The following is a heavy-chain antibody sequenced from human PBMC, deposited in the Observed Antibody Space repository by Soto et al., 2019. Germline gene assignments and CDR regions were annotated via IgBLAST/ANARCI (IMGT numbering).Heavy chain of an antibody. J-gene: IGHJ6*02. V-gene: IGHV3-23*01. Sequence: GGSLRLSCAASGFTFSSYAMSWVRQAPGKGLEWVSAISGSGGSTYYADSVKGRFTISRDNSKNTLYLQMNSLRAEDTAVYYCAKDSRIAARPRYYYGMDVWGQGTTVTV. D-gene: IGHD6-6*01. CDR3: AKDSRIAARPRYYYGMDV. CDR2: ISGSGGST. CDR1: GFTFSSYA.